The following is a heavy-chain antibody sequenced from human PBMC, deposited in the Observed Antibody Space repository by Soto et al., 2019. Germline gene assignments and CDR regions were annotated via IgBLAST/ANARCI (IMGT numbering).Heavy chain of an antibody. D-gene: IGHD3-16*01. CDR1: GFSFSSYD. Sequence: QVQLVESGGGVVQPGRSLRLSCVGSGFSFSSYDMNWVRQAPGTGLEWVALMSYDGSKKYYGDSVRGRVTISRDNSKNTLYLQMDHLSPEDTAIYYCGKDLRPGRRWFLGGVEHCMDVWGRGTTVSVSS. CDR3: GKDLRPGRRWFLGGVEHCMDV. CDR2: MSYDGSKK. J-gene: IGHJ6*03. V-gene: IGHV3-30*18.